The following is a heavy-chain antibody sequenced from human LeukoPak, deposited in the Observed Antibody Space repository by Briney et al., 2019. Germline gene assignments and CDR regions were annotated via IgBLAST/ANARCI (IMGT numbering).Heavy chain of an antibody. CDR2: IKEDGSET. Sequence: PGGSLRLSCVASGLNFNSRWMDWVRRAPGQGLEWVASIKEDGSETHYVDSVRGRFTISRDNDKNSLYLQMNNLRAEDTAMYYCARAGVGAIYYFDYWGQGTLVTVSS. J-gene: IGHJ4*02. V-gene: IGHV3-7*03. D-gene: IGHD1-26*01. CDR1: GLNFNSRW. CDR3: ARAGVGAIYYFDY.